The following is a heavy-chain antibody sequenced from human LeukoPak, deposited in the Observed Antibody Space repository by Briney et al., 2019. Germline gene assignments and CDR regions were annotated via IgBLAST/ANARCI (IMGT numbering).Heavy chain of an antibody. D-gene: IGHD3-3*01. Sequence: GSLRLSCAASGFTFDDYGMTWVRQAPGKGLDWVSGINWNGGSTGYADSVKSRFTISRDNAKNSLYLQMNSLRAEDTALYYCARDAGRGYYTSDYWGQGTLVTVSS. CDR2: INWNGGST. CDR1: GFTFDDYG. J-gene: IGHJ4*02. CDR3: ARDAGRGYYTSDY. V-gene: IGHV3-20*04.